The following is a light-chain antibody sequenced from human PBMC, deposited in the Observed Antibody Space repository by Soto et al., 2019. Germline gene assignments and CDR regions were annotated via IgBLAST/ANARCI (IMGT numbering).Light chain of an antibody. V-gene: IGKV1-33*01. Sequence: DIQMTQSPSSLSASVGDRVIITCQASQDISNYLNWYQKKPGKAPKLLIYDVFNLEAGVQSRFSGRGSGTNFTLNISSLQPEDIATYYCQQYDNLFFSFGGGTRVEIK. CDR1: QDISNY. J-gene: IGKJ4*01. CDR3: QQYDNLFFS. CDR2: DVF.